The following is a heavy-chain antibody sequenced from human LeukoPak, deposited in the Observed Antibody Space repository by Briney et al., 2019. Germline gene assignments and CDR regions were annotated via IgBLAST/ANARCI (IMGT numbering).Heavy chain of an antibody. D-gene: IGHD3-10*01. CDR3: ARAGKLMITMVRGALASKKGFDI. V-gene: IGHV1-2*02. CDR2: INPNSGGT. J-gene: IGHJ3*02. Sequence: ASVKVSCKASGYTFIGYYMHWVRQAPGQGLEWMGWINPNSGGTNCAQKFQGRVTMTRDTSISTAYMELSRLRSDDTAVYYCARAGKLMITMVRGALASKKGFDIWGQGTMVTVSS. CDR1: GYTFIGYY.